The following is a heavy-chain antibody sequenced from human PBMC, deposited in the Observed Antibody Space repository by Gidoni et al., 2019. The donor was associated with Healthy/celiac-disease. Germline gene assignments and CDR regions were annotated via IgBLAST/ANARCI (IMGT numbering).Heavy chain of an antibody. CDR3: ARIRSSGYIDY. CDR1: GFSLRTSGMR. Sequence: QVTLKESGPALVKPTQTLTLTCTFSGFSLRTSGMRVSWIRQPPGKALEWLARIDWDDDKFYSTSLKTRLTISKDNSKNQVDLTMTNMDPVDTATFYCARIRSSGYIDYWGQGTLVTVSS. V-gene: IGHV2-70*04. D-gene: IGHD2-15*01. CDR2: IDWDDDK. J-gene: IGHJ4*02.